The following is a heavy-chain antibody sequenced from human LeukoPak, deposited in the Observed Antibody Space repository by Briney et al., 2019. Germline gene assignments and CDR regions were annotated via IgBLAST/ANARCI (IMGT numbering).Heavy chain of an antibody. D-gene: IGHD3-9*01. J-gene: IGHJ4*02. CDR1: GYTFTGYY. V-gene: IGHV1-2*02. Sequence: ASVKVSCKASGYTFTGYYIHWVRQAPGQGLEWMGWISPNSGGTNYAQKFQGRVTMTRDTSISTAYMELSRLRSDDTVVYYCARTYYDILTGYGYWGQGTLVTVSS. CDR3: ARTYYDILTGYGY. CDR2: ISPNSGGT.